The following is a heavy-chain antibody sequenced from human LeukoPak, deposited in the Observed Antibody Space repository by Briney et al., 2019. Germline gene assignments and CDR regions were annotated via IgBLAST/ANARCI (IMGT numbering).Heavy chain of an antibody. D-gene: IGHD2-2*01. CDR3: ARDQDIVVVPAAMHYYYGMDV. V-gene: IGHV4-34*01. Sequence: PSETLSLTCAVYGGSFSGYYWSWIRQPPGKGLGWIGEINHSGSTNYNPSLKSRVTISVDTSKNQFSLKLSSVTAADTAVYYCARDQDIVVVPAAMHYYYGMDVWGQGTTVTVSS. CDR2: INHSGST. CDR1: GGSFSGYY. J-gene: IGHJ6*02.